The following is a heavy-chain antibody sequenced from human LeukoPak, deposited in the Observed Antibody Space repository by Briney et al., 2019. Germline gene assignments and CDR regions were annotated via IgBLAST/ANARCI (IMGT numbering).Heavy chain of an antibody. CDR3: AKDGSSSYGGTTGFDY. V-gene: IGHV3-9*03. Sequence: GGSLRPSCGASGFTFDDYAMHWVRHAPGKGLEWVSGISWNSGSIGYADSVKGRFTISRDNAKNSLYLQMNSLRAEDMALYHCAKDGSSSYGGTTGFDYWGQGTLVTVSS. CDR1: GFTFDDYA. CDR2: ISWNSGSI. D-gene: IGHD4-23*01. J-gene: IGHJ4*02.